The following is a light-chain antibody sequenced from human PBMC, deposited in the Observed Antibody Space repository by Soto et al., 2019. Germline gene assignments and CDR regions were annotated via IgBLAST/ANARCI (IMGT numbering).Light chain of an antibody. V-gene: IGKV1-5*03. CDR3: QQYNSYWT. CDR1: QNINNW. J-gene: IGKJ1*01. CDR2: KAS. Sequence: DIQMTQSPSTLSASVGDRVTITCRASQNINNWLAWYQQKPGKAPKLLIYKASSLDNGVPSRFSGSGSGTEFTLTISSLQPDDFETYYYQQYNSYWTFGQGTKVEIK.